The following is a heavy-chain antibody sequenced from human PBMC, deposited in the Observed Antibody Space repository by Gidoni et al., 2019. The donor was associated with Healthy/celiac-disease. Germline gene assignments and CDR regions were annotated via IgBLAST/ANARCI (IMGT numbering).Heavy chain of an antibody. Sequence: EVQLLESGGGLVQPGGSLRLSCAASGFTFSSYAMSWVRQAPGKGLEWVSAISGSGGSTYYADSVKGRFTISRDNSKNTLYLQMNSLRAEDTAVYYCAKDPPLDYGDYHGGVYFDYWGQGTLVTVSS. CDR3: AKDPPLDYGDYHGGVYFDY. CDR2: ISGSGGST. J-gene: IGHJ4*02. V-gene: IGHV3-23*01. CDR1: GFTFSSYA. D-gene: IGHD4-17*01.